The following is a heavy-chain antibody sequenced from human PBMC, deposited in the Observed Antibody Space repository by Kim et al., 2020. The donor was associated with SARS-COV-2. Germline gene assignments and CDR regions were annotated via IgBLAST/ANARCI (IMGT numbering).Heavy chain of an antibody. Sequence: GGSLRLSCSASRFTFSDYAMHWVRQAPGKGLEPVATVSISGDNTYYVDSVKGRFTISRDNSKNTQHLQMSSLRADDTAVYYCVKDLTYISDPWGQGNLV. V-gene: IGHV3-64D*06. D-gene: IGHD2-21*01. CDR2: VSISGDNT. CDR1: RFTFSDYA. J-gene: IGHJ5*02. CDR3: VKDLTYISDP.